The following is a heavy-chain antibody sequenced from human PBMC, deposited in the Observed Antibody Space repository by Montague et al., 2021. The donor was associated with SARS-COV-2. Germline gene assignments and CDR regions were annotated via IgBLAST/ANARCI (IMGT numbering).Heavy chain of an antibody. CDR3: ARWKLYCSGGSCYSNRFDI. J-gene: IGHJ3*02. D-gene: IGHD2-15*01. CDR2: IYYSGST. Sequence: SETLSLTCTVSGGSISSSSYYRGWIRQPPGKGLEWIGSIYYSGSTYYNPSLKSRVTISVDTSKNQFSLKLSSVTAADTAVYYCARWKLYCSGGSCYSNRFDIWGQGTMVTVSS. CDR1: GGSISSSSYY. V-gene: IGHV4-39*01.